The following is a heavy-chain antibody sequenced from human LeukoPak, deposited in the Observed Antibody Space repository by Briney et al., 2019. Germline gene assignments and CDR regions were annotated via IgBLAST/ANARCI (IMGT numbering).Heavy chain of an antibody. CDR3: TKDYCGKFCSAV. Sequence: GGSLRLSCAASGFTFSSYAMNWVRQAPGKGLEWVSTITKSDDSTYYVDSVKGRFTISRDNSKNTLYLQMNSLRAEDTAKYYCTKDYCGKFCSAVWGQGTTVTVSS. V-gene: IGHV3-23*01. D-gene: IGHD3-9*01. J-gene: IGHJ6*02. CDR1: GFTFSSYA. CDR2: ITKSDDST.